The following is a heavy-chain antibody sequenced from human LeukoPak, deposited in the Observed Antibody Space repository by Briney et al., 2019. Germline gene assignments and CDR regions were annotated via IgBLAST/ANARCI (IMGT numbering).Heavy chain of an antibody. CDR3: ARVRLDRSERNLDAFEN. CDR1: GFTVSSNY. V-gene: IGHV3-53*01. D-gene: IGHD1-14*01. J-gene: IGHJ3*02. CDR2: IYSGGST. Sequence: PGGSLRLSCAASGFTVSSNYMSWVRQAPGKGLEWVSSIYSGGSTYYADSVKARFTISRDNSKNTVYLQMNSLRAEDTAVYFCARVRLDRSERNLDAFENWGQGTMVTVSS.